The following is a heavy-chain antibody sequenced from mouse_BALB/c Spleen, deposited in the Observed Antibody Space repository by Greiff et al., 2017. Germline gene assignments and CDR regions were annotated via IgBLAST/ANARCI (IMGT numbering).Heavy chain of an antibody. CDR2: INSDGGST. CDR1: EYEFPSHD. V-gene: IGHV5-2*01. Sequence: EVHLVESGGGLVQPGESLKLSCESNEYEFPSHDMSWVRKTPEKRLELVAAINSDGGSTYYPDTMERRFIISRDNTKKTLYLQMSSLRSEDTALYYCARKGVYYGNYPLFDYWGQGTTLTVSS. D-gene: IGHD2-1*01. CDR3: ARKGVYYGNYPLFDY. J-gene: IGHJ2*01.